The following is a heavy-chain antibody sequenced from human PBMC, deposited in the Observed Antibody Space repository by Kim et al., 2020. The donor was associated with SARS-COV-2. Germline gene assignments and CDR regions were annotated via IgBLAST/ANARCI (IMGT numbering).Heavy chain of an antibody. CDR2: IKSKTDGGTT. CDR1: GFTFSNAW. CDR3: TTVPSDGYDFWSGYYIDNWYFDL. Sequence: GGSLRLSCAASGFTFSNAWMSWVRQAPGKGLEWVGRIKSKTDGGTTDYAAPVKGRFTISRDDSKNTLYLQMNSLKTEDTAVYYCTTVPSDGYDFWSGYYIDNWYFDLWGRGTLVTVSS. V-gene: IGHV3-15*01. D-gene: IGHD3-3*01. J-gene: IGHJ2*01.